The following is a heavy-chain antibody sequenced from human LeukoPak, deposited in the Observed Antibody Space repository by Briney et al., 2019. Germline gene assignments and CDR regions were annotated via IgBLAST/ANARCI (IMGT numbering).Heavy chain of an antibody. CDR1: GYTFTGYY. CDR3: ARVYCGGDCYSFDY. Sequence: ASVKVSCKASGYTFTGYYMHWVRQAPGQGLEWMGWINPNSGGTNYAQKFQGRVTMTRDTSISTAYMELSRLRSDDTAVYYCARVYCGGDCYSFDYRGQGTLVTVSS. J-gene: IGHJ4*02. D-gene: IGHD2-21*01. CDR2: INPNSGGT. V-gene: IGHV1-2*02.